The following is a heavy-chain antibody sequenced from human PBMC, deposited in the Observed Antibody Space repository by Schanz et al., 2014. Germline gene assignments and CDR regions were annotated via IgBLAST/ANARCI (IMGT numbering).Heavy chain of an antibody. J-gene: IGHJ3*01. V-gene: IGHV3-53*01. CDR1: GFTVNTNY. Sequence: EVQLVESGGCLIQPGGSLRLSCAVSGFTVNTNYMSWVRQAPRKGVEWISSMYINSGSTQYAASVKGRFIISRDSSNNTLFLQKNSLRAAATAAYFFGGDSDKDSCNLAFDDWGQGTLVTVSS. CDR3: GGDSDKDSCNLAFDD. CDR2: MYINSGST. D-gene: IGHD2-15*01.